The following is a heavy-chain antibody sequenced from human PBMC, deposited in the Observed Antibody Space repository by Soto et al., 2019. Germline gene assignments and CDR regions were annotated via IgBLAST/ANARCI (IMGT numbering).Heavy chain of an antibody. J-gene: IGHJ6*02. V-gene: IGHV4-4*07. CDR1: GGSISSYY. D-gene: IGHD6-13*01. Sequence: SETLSLTCTVSGGSISSYYWSWIRQPAGKGLEWIGRIYTSGSTNYNPSLKSRVTMSVDTSKNQFSLKLSSVTAADTAVYYCARVGGIAAAGIYYYYYYGMDVWGQGTTVTVSS. CDR3: ARVGGIAAAGIYYYYYYGMDV. CDR2: IYTSGST.